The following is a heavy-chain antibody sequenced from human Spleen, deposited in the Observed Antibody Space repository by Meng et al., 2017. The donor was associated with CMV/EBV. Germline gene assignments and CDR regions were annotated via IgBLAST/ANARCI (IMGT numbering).Heavy chain of an antibody. CDR2: IHASGTT. Sequence: GSLRLSCTVSGASLSGYYWSWVRQPPGKGLEWIGYIHASGTTRYNSSLKSRVTISLDTSKIQFSLKLSSVTAADTAVYYCATLWGSGFDYAFDPWGQGILVTVSS. D-gene: IGHD5-12*01. CDR1: GASLSGYY. CDR3: ATLWGSGFDYAFDP. J-gene: IGHJ5*02. V-gene: IGHV4-59*03.